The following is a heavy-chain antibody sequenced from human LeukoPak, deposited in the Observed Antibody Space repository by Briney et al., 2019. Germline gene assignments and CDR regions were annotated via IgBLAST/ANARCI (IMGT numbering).Heavy chain of an antibody. V-gene: IGHV4-59*01. CDR1: GGSISSYY. J-gene: IGHJ4*02. CDR2: IYYSGST. Sequence: SETLSLTCTVSGGSISSYYWSWIRQPPGKGLEWIGYIYYSGSTNYNPSLKSRVTISVDTSKNQCPLKLSSVTAADTAVYYCAREGLPYYFDCWGQGTLVTVSS. D-gene: IGHD5-12*01. CDR3: AREGLPYYFDC.